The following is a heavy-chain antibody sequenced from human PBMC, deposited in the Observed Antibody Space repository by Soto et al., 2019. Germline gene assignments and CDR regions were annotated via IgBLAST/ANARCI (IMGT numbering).Heavy chain of an antibody. J-gene: IGHJ5*02. D-gene: IGHD2-21*02. CDR2: ISAYNGNT. CDR3: ARDHGGNFCDWFDP. CDR1: GYTFTSYG. V-gene: IGHV1-18*01. Sequence: ASVKVSCKASGYTFTSYGISWVRQAPGQGLEWMGWISAYNGNTNYAQKLQGRVTMTTDTSTSTAYMELRSLRSDDTAVYYCARDHGGNFCDWFDPWGQGTLVTSPQ.